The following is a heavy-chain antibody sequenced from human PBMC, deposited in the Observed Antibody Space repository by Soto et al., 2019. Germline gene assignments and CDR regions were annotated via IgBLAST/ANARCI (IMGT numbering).Heavy chain of an antibody. D-gene: IGHD2-15*01. CDR1: GGAFCDYV. CDR2: IMPIFRAP. Sequence: QVQLVQSGAEVKKPGSSVKVSCTACGGAFCDYVFSWVRQAPGQGLEWLGGIMPIFRAPDYAQKFQGRVTITADEFTRTAYMEMNSLRSEDTSVYYCASWLKGPDIGNYYYGMDLWGQGTTVTVS. V-gene: IGHV1-69*12. CDR3: ASWLKGPDIGNYYYGMDL. J-gene: IGHJ6*02.